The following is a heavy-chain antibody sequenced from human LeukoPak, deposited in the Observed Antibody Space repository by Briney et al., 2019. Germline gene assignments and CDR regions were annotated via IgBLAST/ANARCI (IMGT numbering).Heavy chain of an antibody. CDR2: IYPNSGGT. D-gene: IGHD4-23*01. V-gene: IGHV1-2*02. J-gene: IGHJ4*02. CDR1: GYTFTGYY. Sequence: ASVKVSCKASGYTFTGYYVHWVRQAPGQGLEWMGWIYPNSGGTNYAQRFQGRVTMTRDTSISTAYMELSRLKSDDTAVYFCAREAPFTVVNYFDYWGQGTLVTVSS. CDR3: AREAPFTVVNYFDY.